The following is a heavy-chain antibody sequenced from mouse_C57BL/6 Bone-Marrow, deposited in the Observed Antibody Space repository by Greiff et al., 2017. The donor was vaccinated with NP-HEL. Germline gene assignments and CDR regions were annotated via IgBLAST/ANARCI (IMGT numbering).Heavy chain of an antibody. D-gene: IGHD1-1*01. CDR3: ARRATTVVATRDY. J-gene: IGHJ2*01. V-gene: IGHV1-85*01. Sequence: VHLVESGPELVKPGASVKLSCKASGYTFTSYDINWVKQRPGQGLEWIGWIYPRDGSTKYNEKFKGKATLTVDTSSSTAYMELHSLTSEDSAVYFCARRATTVVATRDYWGQGTTLTVSS. CDR1: GYTFTSYD. CDR2: IYPRDGST.